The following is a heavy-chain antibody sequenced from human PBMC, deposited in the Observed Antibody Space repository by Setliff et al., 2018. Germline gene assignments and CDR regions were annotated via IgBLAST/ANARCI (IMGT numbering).Heavy chain of an antibody. D-gene: IGHD2-15*01. V-gene: IGHV1-69*05. CDR3: ARESGAPRYMDV. CDR2: TIPVFGTT. CDR1: GGTFSSYG. J-gene: IGHJ6*03. Sequence: SVKVSCKASGGTFSSYGISWVRQAPGQGLEWMGGTIPVFGTTDYAQKFQGRVTIMTDESTSTAFMELSSLTSEDTAVYYCARESGAPRYMDVWGNGTTVTV.